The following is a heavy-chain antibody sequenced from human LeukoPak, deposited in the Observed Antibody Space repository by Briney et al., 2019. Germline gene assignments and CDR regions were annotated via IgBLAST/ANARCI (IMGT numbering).Heavy chain of an antibody. CDR3: AREINGDFGY. CDR2: IKSDGITT. CDR1: GFTVSSNY. V-gene: IGHV3-74*03. J-gene: IGHJ4*02. D-gene: IGHD2-8*01. Sequence: GGSLRLSWAAAGFTVSSNYMSWVRQAPGKGLEWVSGIKSDGITTTYADSVKGRFTISRDNAKNTMYLQMNSLRAEDTAVYYCAREINGDFGYWGQGTLVAVSS.